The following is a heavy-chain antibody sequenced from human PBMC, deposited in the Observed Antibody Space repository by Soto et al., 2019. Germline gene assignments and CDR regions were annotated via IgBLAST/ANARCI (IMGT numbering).Heavy chain of an antibody. CDR2: IYSGGST. J-gene: IGHJ4*02. D-gene: IGHD3-22*01. V-gene: IGHV4-30-2*01. CDR3: ARVRREYDNSGPVDY. CDR1: GGSISSGDYS. Sequence: PSETLSLTCAVSGGSISSGDYSWNWIRQPPGKGLEWIGYIYSGGSTYYNTSLQSRVTMSVDRSRNQFSLKLNSVTAADTAVYYCARVRREYDNSGPVDYWGQGTLVTVS.